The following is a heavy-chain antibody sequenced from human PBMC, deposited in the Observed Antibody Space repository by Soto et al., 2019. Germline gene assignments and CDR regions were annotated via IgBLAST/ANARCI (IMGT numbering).Heavy chain of an antibody. Sequence: VKVSCKASGGTFSSYAISWVRQAPGQGLERMGGIIPIFGTANYAQKFQGRVTITADESTSTAYMELSSLRSEDTAVYYCASTKNWTHYYYGMDVWGQGTTVTVSS. V-gene: IGHV1-69*01. J-gene: IGHJ6*02. CDR1: GGTFSSYA. CDR3: ASTKNWTHYYYGMDV. CDR2: IIPIFGTA. D-gene: IGHD1-1*01.